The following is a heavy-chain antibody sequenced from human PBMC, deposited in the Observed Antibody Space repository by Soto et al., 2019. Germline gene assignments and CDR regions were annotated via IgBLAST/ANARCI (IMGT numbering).Heavy chain of an antibody. J-gene: IGHJ4*02. CDR2: IRNKVNTYAT. D-gene: IGHD2-21*01. V-gene: IGHV3-73*01. Sequence: ASGKGPEWVGRIRNKVNTYATAYAASVKGRFTISRDDATGTTYLQMNSPKTEDTAVYYCSRRRDWTATDPLDYWGQGTLVTVSS. CDR3: SRRRDWTATDPLDY.